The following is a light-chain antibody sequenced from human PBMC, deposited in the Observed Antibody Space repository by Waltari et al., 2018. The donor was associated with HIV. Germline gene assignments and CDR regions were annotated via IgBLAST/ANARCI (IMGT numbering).Light chain of an antibody. J-gene: IGLJ2*01. V-gene: IGLV2-14*01. CDR3: SSYTNMGTLI. CDR1: SRDVGAYDS. Sequence: QSALAQPASVSGSPGPSITISCTGTSRDVGAYDSVSWYQQNPGKAPKLIIYELAYRPSGVSNRFSGSKSGNTASLTISGLQPEDEADYYCSSYTNMGTLIFGGGTKLTVL. CDR2: ELA.